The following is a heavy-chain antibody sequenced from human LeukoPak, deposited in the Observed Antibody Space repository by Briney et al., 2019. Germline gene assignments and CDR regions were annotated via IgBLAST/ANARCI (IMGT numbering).Heavy chain of an antibody. Sequence: SETLSLTCSVSGASISSSSHYWGWIRQPPGKGLEWIGTTYYSGSTHYNSSLKSRITMSVDTSKNQVSLKLSSVTAADTAVYYCARHEAAPGGGYYGMGVWGQGTTVTVSS. V-gene: IGHV4-39*01. CDR1: GASISSSSHY. J-gene: IGHJ6*02. D-gene: IGHD2-15*01. CDR3: ARHEAAPGGGYYGMGV. CDR2: TYYSGST.